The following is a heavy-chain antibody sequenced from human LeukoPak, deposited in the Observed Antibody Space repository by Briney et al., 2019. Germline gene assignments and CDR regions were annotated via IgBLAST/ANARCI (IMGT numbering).Heavy chain of an antibody. Sequence: SETLSLTCTVSGGSISSYSWNWIRQSPGKGLEWIGRVYHSGSINYNPSLKSRVTISVDTSKNQFSLNLSSVAAADTAVYYCLGSYGGYVLDYWGQGTLVIVSS. V-gene: IGHV4-59*01. D-gene: IGHD5-12*01. CDR1: GGSISSYS. J-gene: IGHJ4*02. CDR3: LGSYGGYVLDY. CDR2: VYHSGSI.